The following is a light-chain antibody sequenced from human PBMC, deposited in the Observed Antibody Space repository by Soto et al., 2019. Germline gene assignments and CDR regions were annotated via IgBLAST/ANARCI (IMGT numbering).Light chain of an antibody. V-gene: IGKV3-20*01. Sequence: EIVLTQSPGTLSLSPGERAILSCRASQSVTSIYLAWYQQKPGQAPRLLIYGASNRATGIPDRFSGSGSGTDFTLTISRLEPEDFAVYYCQQYGVSPRTFGQGTKVDIK. J-gene: IGKJ1*01. CDR1: QSVTSIY. CDR2: GAS. CDR3: QQYGVSPRT.